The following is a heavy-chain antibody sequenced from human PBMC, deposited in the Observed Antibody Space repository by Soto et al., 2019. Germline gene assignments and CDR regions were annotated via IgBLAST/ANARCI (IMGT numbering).Heavy chain of an antibody. CDR1: GGSISSSSYY. D-gene: IGHD3-22*01. J-gene: IGHJ4*02. CDR2: IYYSGST. Sequence: PSETLSLTCTVSGGSISSSSYYWGWIRQPPGKGLEWIGSIYYSGSTYYNPSLKSRVTISVDTSKNQFSLKLSSVTAADTAVYYCARTYYYDSSGYWDYFDYWGQGTLVTVS. V-gene: IGHV4-39*01. CDR3: ARTYYYDSSGYWDYFDY.